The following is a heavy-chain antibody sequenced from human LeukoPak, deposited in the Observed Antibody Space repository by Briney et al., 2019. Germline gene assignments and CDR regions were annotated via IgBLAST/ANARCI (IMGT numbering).Heavy chain of an antibody. CDR2: ITGSGGST. V-gene: IGHV3-23*01. CDR3: ARDERLLSFLK. CDR1: GFTFSSYS. Sequence: GGSLRLSWAASGFTFSSYSMSWVRQAPGKGLEWVSGITGSGGSTYYADSVKGRFTISRDNSKNTLYLQMNSLRAEDTAIYYCARDERLLSFLKWGQGTLVTVSS. D-gene: IGHD3-3*01. J-gene: IGHJ4*02.